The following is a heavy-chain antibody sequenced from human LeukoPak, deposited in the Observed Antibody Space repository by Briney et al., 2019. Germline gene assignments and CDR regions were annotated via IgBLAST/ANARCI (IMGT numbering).Heavy chain of an antibody. D-gene: IGHD3-10*01. J-gene: IGHJ6*03. V-gene: IGHV4-34*01. CDR2: IYHSGST. CDR1: GGSFSGYY. Sequence: SETLSLTCAVYGGSFSGYYWSWIRQPPGKGLEWIGEIYHSGSTNYNPSLKSRVTISVDKSKNQFSLKLSSATAADTAVYYCAREYYGSGSWRYYYYMDVWGKGTTVTVSS. CDR3: AREYYGSGSWRYYYYMDV.